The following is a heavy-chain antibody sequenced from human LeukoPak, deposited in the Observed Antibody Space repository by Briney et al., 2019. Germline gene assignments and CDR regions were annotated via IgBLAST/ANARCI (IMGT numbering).Heavy chain of an antibody. D-gene: IGHD4-17*01. J-gene: IGHJ5*02. Sequence: PGGSLRLSCAASGFTFSTYGMSWVRQAPGKGLEWVSSISGSGASTYYADSVKGRFTISRDNSKNTLYLQMNSLRAEDTAVYYCARDNGDPWGQGTLVTVSS. CDR3: ARDNGDP. V-gene: IGHV3-23*01. CDR2: ISGSGAST. CDR1: GFTFSTYG.